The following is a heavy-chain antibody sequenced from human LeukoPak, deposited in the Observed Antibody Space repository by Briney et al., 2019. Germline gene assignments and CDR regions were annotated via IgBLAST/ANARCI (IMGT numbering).Heavy chain of an antibody. CDR2: VDPEDGET. D-gene: IGHD6-13*01. CDR1: GYTFTDYY. CDR3: APSQTSSSFGNWFDP. J-gene: IGHJ5*02. Sequence: ASVKISCKASGYTFTDYYMHWVQQAPGKGLEWMGRVDPEDGETIYAEKFQGRVTITADTSTDTAYMELSSLRSEDTAVYYCAPSQTSSSFGNWFDPWGQGDLVTVSS. V-gene: IGHV1-69-2*01.